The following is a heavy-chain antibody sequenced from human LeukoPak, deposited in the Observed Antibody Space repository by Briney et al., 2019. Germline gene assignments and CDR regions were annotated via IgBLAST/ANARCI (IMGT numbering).Heavy chain of an antibody. CDR3: ARGPTPVYSSGWYPFDY. CDR1: GFTVSSNY. Sequence: GGSLRLSCAASGFTVSSNYMSWVRQAPGKGLEWVPVIYSSGSTYYADSVKGRFTISRDNSKNTLYLQMNSLRAEDTAVYYCARGPTPVYSSGWYPFDYWGQGALVTVSS. V-gene: IGHV3-53*01. D-gene: IGHD6-19*01. CDR2: IYSSGST. J-gene: IGHJ4*02.